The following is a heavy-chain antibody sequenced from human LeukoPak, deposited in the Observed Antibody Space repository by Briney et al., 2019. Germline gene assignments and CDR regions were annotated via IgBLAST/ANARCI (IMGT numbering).Heavy chain of an antibody. Sequence: GGSLRLSCAASGFTFSSHWMSWVRQAPGKGLEWVSGINWNGGSTGYADSVKGRFTISRDNAKNSLYLQMNSLRAEDTALYYCATTPGIAVAGRLDYWGQGTLVTVSS. J-gene: IGHJ4*02. CDR1: GFTFSSHW. V-gene: IGHV3-20*04. D-gene: IGHD6-19*01. CDR2: INWNGGST. CDR3: ATTPGIAVAGRLDY.